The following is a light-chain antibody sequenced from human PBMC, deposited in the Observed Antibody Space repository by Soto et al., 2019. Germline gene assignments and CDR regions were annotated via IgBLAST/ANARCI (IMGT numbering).Light chain of an antibody. Sequence: IQLTQSPSFLSASVGDRVTITCRASQGISSYLAWYQQKPGKAPELLIYAASTLQSGVPSRFSGRGSATEFTLTISSLRYVDFATYYCQQLNSYSSLTFGGGTKVEIK. CDR2: AAS. CDR1: QGISSY. J-gene: IGKJ4*01. V-gene: IGKV1-9*01. CDR3: QQLNSYSSLT.